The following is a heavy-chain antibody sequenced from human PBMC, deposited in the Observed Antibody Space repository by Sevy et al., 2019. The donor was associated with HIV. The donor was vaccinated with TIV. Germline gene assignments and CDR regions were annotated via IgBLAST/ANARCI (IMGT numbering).Heavy chain of an antibody. CDR3: VKDPDYNFWRGDYGMDV. D-gene: IGHD3-3*01. CDR2: ISSDGVST. V-gene: IGHV3-64D*06. Sequence: GGSLRLSCSGSGFSFSISAMNWVRQTPGKGLKYVSAISSDGVSTYYTDSVGGRFTISRDNSKNTLYLQMSSLRVEDTAVYYCVKDPDYNFWRGDYGMDVWGQGTTVTVSS. J-gene: IGHJ6*02. CDR1: GFSFSISA.